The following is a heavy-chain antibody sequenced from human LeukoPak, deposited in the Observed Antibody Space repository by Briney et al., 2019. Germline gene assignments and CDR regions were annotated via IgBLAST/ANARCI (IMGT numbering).Heavy chain of an antibody. CDR1: GGSISSYY. D-gene: IGHD6-13*01. CDR3: ARAWAAAGQFDY. V-gene: IGHV4-4*07. CDR2: VYTSGST. Sequence: PSETLSLTCTVFGGSISSYYWSWLRQPAGKGLEWIGRVYTSGSTNYNPSLKSRVTMSVDTSKNQFSLKLSSVTAADTAVYYCARAWAAAGQFDYWGQGTLVTVSS. J-gene: IGHJ4*02.